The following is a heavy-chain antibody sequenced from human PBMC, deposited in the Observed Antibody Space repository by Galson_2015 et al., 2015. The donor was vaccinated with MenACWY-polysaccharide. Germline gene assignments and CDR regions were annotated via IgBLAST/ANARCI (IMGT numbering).Heavy chain of an antibody. V-gene: IGHV3-74*01. J-gene: IGHJ4*02. Sequence: SLRLSCAASGFTFSTYWMHWVRQAPGKGLVWVSRMNSDGSSARYADSVKGRFTTSRDNAKNTVYLQMNSLRGEDTAVYYCARTDGSIWQAPLDYWGLGTLVTVAS. CDR3: ARTDGSIWQAPLDY. D-gene: IGHD6-13*01. CDR1: GFTFSTYW. CDR2: MNSDGSSA.